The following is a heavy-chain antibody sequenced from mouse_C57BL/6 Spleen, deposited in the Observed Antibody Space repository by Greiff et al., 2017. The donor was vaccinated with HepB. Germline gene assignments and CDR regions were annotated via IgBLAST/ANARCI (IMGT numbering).Heavy chain of an antibody. CDR3: TGGAYGYDLAY. J-gene: IGHJ2*01. CDR1: GYTFTDYE. CDR2: IDPETGGT. V-gene: IGHV1-15*01. D-gene: IGHD2-2*01. Sequence: QVQLQQSGAELVRPGASVTLSCKASGYTFTDYEMHWVKQTPGHGLEWIGAIDPETGGTAYNQKFKGKAILTADKSSSTAYMELRSLTSEDSAVYSCTGGAYGYDLAYWGQGTTLTVSS.